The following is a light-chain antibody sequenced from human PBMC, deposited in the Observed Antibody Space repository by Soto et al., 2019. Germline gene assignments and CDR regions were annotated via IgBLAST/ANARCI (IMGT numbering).Light chain of an antibody. CDR3: QQYNSYPET. V-gene: IGKV1-5*01. CDR2: DAS. Sequence: IHMTLSASTLSASVGYSVTITCRASQSISSWLAWYQQKKGKAPKILIYDASSLESGVPSRFSDSAYGTEFNLTISSLQTDDFATYYCQQYNSYPETFGQGTKVDIK. CDR1: QSISSW. J-gene: IGKJ1*01.